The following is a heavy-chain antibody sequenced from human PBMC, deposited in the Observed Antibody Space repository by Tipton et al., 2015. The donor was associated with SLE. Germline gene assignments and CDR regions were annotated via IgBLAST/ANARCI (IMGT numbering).Heavy chain of an antibody. D-gene: IGHD6-19*01. Sequence: LRLSCAASGFTFSSYSMNWVRQAPGKGLEWIGSIYYSGSTYYNPSLKSRVTISVDTSKNQFSLKLSSVTAADTAVYYCARHGINSGWLGAFDIWGQGTMVTVSS. CDR2: IYYSGST. CDR1: GFTFSSYSMN. V-gene: IGHV4-39*01. CDR3: ARHGINSGWLGAFDI. J-gene: IGHJ3*02.